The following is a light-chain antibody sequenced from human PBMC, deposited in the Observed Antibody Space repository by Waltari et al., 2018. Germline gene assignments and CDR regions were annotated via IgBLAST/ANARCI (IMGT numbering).Light chain of an antibody. Sequence: QSALTQPRSVSGSPGQSVTISCTGINSDVGGYKYVSWYQLHPGKAPKLMIYDVTKRPSGVSDRFSGSKSGNTASLTISGLQTDDEADYYCCSYAGFSWVFGGGTELTVL. J-gene: IGLJ3*02. CDR3: CSYAGFSWV. CDR1: NSDVGGYKY. V-gene: IGLV2-11*01. CDR2: DVT.